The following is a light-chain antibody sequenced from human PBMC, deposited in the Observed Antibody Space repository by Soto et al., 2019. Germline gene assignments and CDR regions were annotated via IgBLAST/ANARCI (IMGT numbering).Light chain of an antibody. Sequence: EIELTQSPGTLSLSPGERATLSCRASQSVSSSYLAWYQQKPGQAPRLLIYDASNRATGIPARFSGSGSGTDFTLTISSLEPEDFAVYYCQQRSNWPRTFGQGTKVDIK. CDR2: DAS. CDR3: QQRSNWPRT. J-gene: IGKJ1*01. CDR1: QSVSSSY. V-gene: IGKV3D-20*02.